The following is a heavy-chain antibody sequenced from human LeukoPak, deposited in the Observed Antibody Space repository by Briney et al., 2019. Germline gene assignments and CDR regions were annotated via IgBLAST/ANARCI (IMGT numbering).Heavy chain of an antibody. Sequence: GGSLRLSCAASGFTFATYGMTWVRQAPGKGLEWVSSLSNSGSNTFYTESVNGRFTTSRDNSKSMLYLQVKSLKTDDTAVYYCAKMRGSTGRPIDGFEFWGQGALVTVSS. V-gene: IGHV3-23*01. CDR1: GFTFATYG. D-gene: IGHD4-11*01. CDR2: LSNSGSNT. CDR3: AKMRGSTGRPIDGFEF. J-gene: IGHJ4*02.